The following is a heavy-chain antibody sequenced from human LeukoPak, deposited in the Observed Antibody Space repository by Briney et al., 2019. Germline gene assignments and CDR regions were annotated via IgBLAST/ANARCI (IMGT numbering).Heavy chain of an antibody. Sequence: SETLSLTCTVSGGSISSYYWSWIRQPPGKGLEWIGYIYYSGSTYYNPSLRSRVTISVDTSKNQFSLKLSSVTAADTAVYYCARRRDGYNRITRYFDYWGQGTLVAVSS. CDR2: IYYSGST. CDR3: ARRRDGYNRITRYFDY. J-gene: IGHJ4*02. D-gene: IGHD5-24*01. CDR1: GGSISSYY. V-gene: IGHV4-59*12.